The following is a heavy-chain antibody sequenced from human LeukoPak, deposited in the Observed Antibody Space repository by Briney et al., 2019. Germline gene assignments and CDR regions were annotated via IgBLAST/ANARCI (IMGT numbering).Heavy chain of an antibody. Sequence: PGGSLRLSCAASRFTFSSYAMTWVRQAPGKGLEWVSAISNSGDSTYYADSVKGRFTISRDNAKNSLYLQMNSLRAEDTAVYYCASSLDEAAAGSFQHWGQGTLVTVSS. CDR2: ISNSGDST. V-gene: IGHV3-23*01. CDR1: RFTFSSYA. CDR3: ASSLDEAAAGSFQH. J-gene: IGHJ1*01. D-gene: IGHD6-13*01.